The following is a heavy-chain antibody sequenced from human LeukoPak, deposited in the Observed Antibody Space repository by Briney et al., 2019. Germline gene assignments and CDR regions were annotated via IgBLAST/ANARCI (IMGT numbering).Heavy chain of an antibody. V-gene: IGHV3-48*03. CDR2: ISSSGSTI. CDR3: AELGITMIGGV. J-gene: IGHJ6*04. CDR1: GFTFSSYV. D-gene: IGHD3-10*02. Sequence: GRSLRLSCAASGFTFSSYVMHWVRQAPGKGLEWVSYISSSGSTIYYADSVKGRFSISRDNAKNSLYLQMNSLRAEDTAVYYCAELGITMIGGVWGKGTTVTISS.